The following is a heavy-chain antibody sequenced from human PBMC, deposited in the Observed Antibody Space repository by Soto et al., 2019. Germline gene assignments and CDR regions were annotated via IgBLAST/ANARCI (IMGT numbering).Heavy chain of an antibody. CDR3: ARYSSSPRYYYYGMDV. Sequence: SVKVSCTASGYTFTGYYMHWVRQAPGQGLEWMGWINPNSGGTNYAQKFQGRVTMTRDTSISTAYMELSRLRSDDTAVYYCARYSSSPRYYYYGMDVWGQGTTVTVSS. CDR1: GYTFTGYY. V-gene: IGHV1-2*02. D-gene: IGHD6-13*01. J-gene: IGHJ6*02. CDR2: INPNSGGT.